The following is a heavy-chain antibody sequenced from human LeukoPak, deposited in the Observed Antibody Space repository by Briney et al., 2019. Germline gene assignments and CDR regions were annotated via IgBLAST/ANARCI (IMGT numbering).Heavy chain of an antibody. D-gene: IGHD5-18*01. CDR3: ARDLSGVAGYTYGRGIDY. J-gene: IGHJ4*02. CDR1: GFTFSKYD. V-gene: IGHV3-30*03. CDR2: ISYDGSNK. Sequence: GGSLRLSCAASGFTFSKYDMHWVRQAPGKGLGWVAVISYDGSNKYYVDSVKGRFTISRDNSKNTLYLQMNSLRPEDTAVYYCARDLSGVAGYTYGRGIDYWGQGTLVTVSS.